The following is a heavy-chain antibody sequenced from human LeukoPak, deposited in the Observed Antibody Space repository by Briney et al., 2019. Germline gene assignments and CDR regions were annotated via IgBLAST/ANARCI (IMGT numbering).Heavy chain of an antibody. CDR3: ARGYGSGEDGDY. Sequence: GGALRLSCAPPLYTSDVHVSSSGPQAPGKGLEWVSGINWNGGSTGYADSVKGRFTISRDNAKNSLYLQMNSLRAEDTALYYCARGYGSGEDGDYWGQGTLVTVSS. CDR1: LYTSDVHV. CDR2: INWNGGST. V-gene: IGHV3-20*04. J-gene: IGHJ4*02. D-gene: IGHD3-10*01.